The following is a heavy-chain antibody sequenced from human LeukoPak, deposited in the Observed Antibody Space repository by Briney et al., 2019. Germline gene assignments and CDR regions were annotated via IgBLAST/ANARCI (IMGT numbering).Heavy chain of an antibody. Sequence: ASVHVSCKASGYTFTSYYIDWVRQATGQGLEWMGVINPSGGSTRYAQKFQGRVTMTGDPSTRTVYMELSSLTSDDTAVYYCARGTTDAYWGQGTPVTVSS. CDR3: ARGTTDAY. CDR2: INPSGGST. J-gene: IGHJ4*02. CDR1: GYTFTSYY. V-gene: IGHV1-46*01. D-gene: IGHD1-1*01.